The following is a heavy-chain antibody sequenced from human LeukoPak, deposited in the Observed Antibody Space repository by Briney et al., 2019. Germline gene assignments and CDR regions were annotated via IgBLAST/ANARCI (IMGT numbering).Heavy chain of an antibody. V-gene: IGHV2-5*02. CDR2: IYWDDDE. CDR1: GFSLSTSGGG. D-gene: IGHD6-19*01. CDR3: APLGGAVAGTNWFDP. Sequence: ESGPTLVNPTQTLTLTCTFSGFSLSTSGGGVGWIRQPPGKALEWLSLIYWDDDESYSPSLKSRLTITKDTSNNQVVLTMTNMDPVDTATYYCAPLGGAVAGTNWFDPWGQGTLVTVSS. J-gene: IGHJ5*02.